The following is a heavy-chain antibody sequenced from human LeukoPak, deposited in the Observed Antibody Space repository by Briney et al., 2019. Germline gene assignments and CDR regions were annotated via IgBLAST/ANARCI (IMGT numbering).Heavy chain of an antibody. V-gene: IGHV4-4*02. CDR2: IHKSGST. CDR3: AKEIVGAPTPGAY. D-gene: IGHD1-26*01. CDR1: TXSITSNW. J-gene: IGHJ4*02. Sequence: KPSETLSLTCAVSTXSITSNWGSWVRQPPGKGLEWIGEIHKSGSTNYYPSLQSRVTISIDKSKNQIALELTSVTAADTAVYYCAKEIVGAPTPGAYWGQGILVTVSS.